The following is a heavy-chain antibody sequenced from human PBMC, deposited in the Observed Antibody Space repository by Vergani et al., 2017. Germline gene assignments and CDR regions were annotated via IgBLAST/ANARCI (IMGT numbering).Heavy chain of an antibody. Sequence: QVTLKESSPALVKPTQTLTLTCTFSGFSLTTVAMRVSWIRQPPGKALEWLARIDWDDDKFYSTSLKTRLTISRDTSQNQVVLTMTNMDPVDTATYYCALNAGKDGYNSYYFDYWGQGALVTVSS. D-gene: IGHD5-24*01. CDR1: GFSLTTVAMR. CDR2: IDWDDDK. CDR3: ALNAGKDGYNSYYFDY. J-gene: IGHJ4*02. V-gene: IGHV2-70*04.